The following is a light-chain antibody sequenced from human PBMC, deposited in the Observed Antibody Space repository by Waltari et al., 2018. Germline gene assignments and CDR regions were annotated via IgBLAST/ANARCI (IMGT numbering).Light chain of an antibody. CDR3: QQYGSSPET. J-gene: IGKJ1*01. Sequence: EIVLTQSPGTLSLSPGERATLSCRASQIVSSNYLAWYQQKPGQAPRLLILGATRRAPGIPDMFRGSGSGTDFTLTISTLEPEDFAVYYCQQYGSSPETFGQGTKVDIK. CDR1: QIVSSNY. V-gene: IGKV3-20*01. CDR2: GAT.